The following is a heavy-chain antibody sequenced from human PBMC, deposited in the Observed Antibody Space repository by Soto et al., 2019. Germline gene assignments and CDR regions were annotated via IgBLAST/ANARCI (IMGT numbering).Heavy chain of an antibody. Sequence: EVQLVESGGGLVQPGGSLSLSCAASGFTFRTYWLSWVRQVPGKGLEWVANINLDGSEKNYVDSVTGRFTISRDNARKSLYLQMSSVRGEDTALYYCARDGSTSWYSYDYHGMDVWGQGTTVTVSS. V-gene: IGHV3-7*05. J-gene: IGHJ6*02. CDR1: GFTFRTYW. CDR3: ARDGSTSWYSYDYHGMDV. D-gene: IGHD5-18*01. CDR2: INLDGSEK.